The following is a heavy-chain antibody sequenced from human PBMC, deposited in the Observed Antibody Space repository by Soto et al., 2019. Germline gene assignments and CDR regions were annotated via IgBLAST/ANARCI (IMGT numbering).Heavy chain of an antibody. J-gene: IGHJ6*02. V-gene: IGHV4-30-2*01. CDR2: IYHSGST. CDR3: ARRRGFPYYYGMDV. CDR1: GGSISSGGYS. Sequence: QLQLQESGSGLVKPSQTLSLTCAVSGGSISSGGYSWRWIRQPPGKGRGWIGYIYHSGSTYYNPSLKRRVTMSVDRSKTQFSLKLSSVTAADTAVYYCARRRGFPYYYGMDVWGQGTTVTVSS. D-gene: IGHD5-12*01.